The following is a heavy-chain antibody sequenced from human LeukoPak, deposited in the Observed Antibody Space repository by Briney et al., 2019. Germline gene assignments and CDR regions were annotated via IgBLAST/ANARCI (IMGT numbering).Heavy chain of an antibody. CDR3: ARDGRLAAYDY. CDR1: GGTFSSYA. Sequence: GASVKVSCKASGGTFSSYAISWVRQAPGQGLEWMGGIIPIFGTANYAQKFQGRVTITADKSTSTAYMELSSLRSEDTAVYYCARDGRLAAYDYWGQGTLVTVSS. CDR2: IIPIFGTA. V-gene: IGHV1-69*06. D-gene: IGHD6-13*01. J-gene: IGHJ4*02.